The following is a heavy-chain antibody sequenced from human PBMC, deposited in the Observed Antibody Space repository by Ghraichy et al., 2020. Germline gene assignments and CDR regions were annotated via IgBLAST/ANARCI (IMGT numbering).Heavy chain of an antibody. CDR2: ISSSSSPI. J-gene: IGHJ4*02. D-gene: IGHD3-9*01. V-gene: IGHV3-48*02. CDR3: ASLTGGI. CDR1: GFTFNTYT. Sequence: GGSLRLSCAGSGFTFNTYTMIWVRQAPGKGLEWVSSISSSSSPIYYADSVKGRFTISRDNAKNSLYLQMNNLRDEDTAVYYCASLTGGIWGQGTLVTVSS.